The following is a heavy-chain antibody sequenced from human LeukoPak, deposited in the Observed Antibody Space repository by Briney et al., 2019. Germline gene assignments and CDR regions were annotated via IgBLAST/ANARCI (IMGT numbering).Heavy chain of an antibody. D-gene: IGHD6-13*01. CDR1: GFTFSSYA. CDR2: ISGSGGST. Sequence: PGGSLRLSCAASGFTFSSYAMSWVRQAPGKGLEWVSAISGSGGSTYYADSVKGRFTISRDNSKNTLYLQMNSLGAEDTALYYCAKGYGSSWFNVPHSGYFDYWGQGTLVTVSS. J-gene: IGHJ4*02. CDR3: AKGYGSSWFNVPHSGYFDY. V-gene: IGHV3-23*01.